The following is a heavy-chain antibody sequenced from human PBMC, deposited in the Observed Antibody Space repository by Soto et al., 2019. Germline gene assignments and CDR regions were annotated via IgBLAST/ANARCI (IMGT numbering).Heavy chain of an antibody. Sequence: EVRLVESGGALVPPGGSLRLTCEASGFTFSGNWMHWVRRAPGKGLVWVSHIDTDGSTGGTSYADSVKGRFTVSRDDSNDSLYLQMNDLRVEDTAVYYCARGRATYYADSWGQGTLVTVSS. D-gene: IGHD3-16*01. CDR3: ARGRATYYADS. CDR1: GFTFSGNW. V-gene: IGHV3-74*03. J-gene: IGHJ4*02. CDR2: IDTDGSTGGT.